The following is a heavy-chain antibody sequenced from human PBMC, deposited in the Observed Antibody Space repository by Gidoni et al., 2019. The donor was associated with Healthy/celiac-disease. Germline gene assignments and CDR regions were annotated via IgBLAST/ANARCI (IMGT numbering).Heavy chain of an antibody. J-gene: IGHJ5*02. CDR3: ASITIFGVAPGGWFDP. CDR2: SNPNSGGT. D-gene: IGHD3-3*01. Sequence: QVQLVQSGAEVKKPGASVQVSCKASGYTFTGYYMHWVRQAPGHGLAWMGWSNPNSGGTNYAQKCQGRVTMTRDTSISTAYMELSRLRPDDTAVYYCASITIFGVAPGGWFDPWGQGTLVTVSS. CDR1: GYTFTGYY. V-gene: IGHV1-2*02.